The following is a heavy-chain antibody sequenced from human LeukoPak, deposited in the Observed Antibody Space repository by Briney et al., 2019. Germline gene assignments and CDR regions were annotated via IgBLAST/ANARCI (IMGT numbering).Heavy chain of an antibody. V-gene: IGHV4-61*02. Sequence: PSQTLSLTCTVSGGSISSGSYYWSWIRQPAGKGLEWIGRIYTSGSTNYHPSLKSRVTISVDTSKNQFSLKLSSVTAADTAVYYCARDDFGSYWGQGILVTVSS. CDR3: ARDDFGSY. D-gene: IGHD4/OR15-4a*01. CDR2: IYTSGST. J-gene: IGHJ4*02. CDR1: GGSISSGSYY.